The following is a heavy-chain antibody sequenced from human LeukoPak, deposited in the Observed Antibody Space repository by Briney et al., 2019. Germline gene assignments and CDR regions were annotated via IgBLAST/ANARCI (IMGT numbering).Heavy chain of an antibody. CDR2: ISYDGSNK. CDR1: GFTFSSYS. D-gene: IGHD2-2*01. Sequence: PGGSLRLSCAASGFTFSSYSMHWVRQAPGKGLEWVAVISYDGSNKYYADSVKGRFTISRDNSKNTLYLQMNSLRAEDTAVYYCAKVRVPAVLYWCGMDVWGQGTTVTVSS. V-gene: IGHV3-30*18. CDR3: AKVRVPAVLYWCGMDV. J-gene: IGHJ6*02.